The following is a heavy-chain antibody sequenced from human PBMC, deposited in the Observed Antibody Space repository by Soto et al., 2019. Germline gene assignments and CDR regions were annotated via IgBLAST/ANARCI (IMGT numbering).Heavy chain of an antibody. J-gene: IGHJ4*02. D-gene: IGHD3-10*01. CDR1: RLTCGDYA. CDR2: IRSKAYGGTT. Sequence: PGGSLSLSATTSRLTCGDYAMSLFRQAPGKGLEWVGFIRSKAYGGTTEYAASVKGRFTISRDDSKSIAYLQMNSLKTEDTAVYYCTSVFLWFGESFVYWAQGT. V-gene: IGHV3-49*03. CDR3: TSVFLWFGESFVY.